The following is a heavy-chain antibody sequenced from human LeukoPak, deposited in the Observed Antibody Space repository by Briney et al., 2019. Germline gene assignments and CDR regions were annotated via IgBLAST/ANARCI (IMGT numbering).Heavy chain of an antibody. CDR1: GGSFSGYY. Sequence: SESLSLTCAVYGGSFSGYYWSWIRQPPGKGLEWIGEINHSGSTNYNPSLKSRVTISVDTSKNQFSLKLSSVTAADTAVYYCARLGRITMVRGVINHYYYYMDVWGKGTTVTVSS. D-gene: IGHD3-10*01. J-gene: IGHJ6*03. CDR3: ARLGRITMVRGVINHYYYYMDV. V-gene: IGHV4-34*01. CDR2: INHSGST.